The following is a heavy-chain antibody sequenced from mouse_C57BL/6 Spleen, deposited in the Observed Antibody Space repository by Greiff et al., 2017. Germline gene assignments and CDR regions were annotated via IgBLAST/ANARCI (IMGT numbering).Heavy chain of an antibody. CDR2: IWSGGST. CDR3: ARAFDYYGSSLYWYFYV. Sequence: VQGVESGPGLVQPSQSLSITCTVSGFSLTSYGVHWVRQSPGKGLEWLGVIWSGGSTDYNAAFISRLSISKDNSKSQVFFKMKSLQADDTAIYYCARAFDYYGSSLYWYFYVWGTGTTVTVSS. D-gene: IGHD1-1*01. J-gene: IGHJ1*03. CDR1: GFSLTSYG. V-gene: IGHV2-2*01.